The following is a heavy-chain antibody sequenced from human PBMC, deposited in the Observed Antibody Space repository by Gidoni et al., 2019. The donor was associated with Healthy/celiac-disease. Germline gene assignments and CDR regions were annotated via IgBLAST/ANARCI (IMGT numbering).Heavy chain of an antibody. CDR3: TTDVLRFLEWLLYGGMDV. V-gene: IGHV3-15*01. J-gene: IGHJ6*02. CDR2: IKSKTDGGTT. CDR1: GFTFSNAW. Sequence: EVQLVESGGGLVKPGGSLRLSCAASGFTFSNAWMSWVRQAPGKGLEWVGRIKSKTDGGTTDYAAPVKGRFTISRDDSKNTLYLQMNSLKTEDTAVYYCTTDVLRFLEWLLYGGMDVWGQGTTVTVSS. D-gene: IGHD3-3*01.